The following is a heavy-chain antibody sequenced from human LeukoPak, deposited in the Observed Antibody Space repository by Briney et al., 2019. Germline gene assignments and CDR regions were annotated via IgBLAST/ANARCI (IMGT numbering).Heavy chain of an antibody. CDR3: ARGGGAIATHKFDP. V-gene: IGHV3-30*02. CDR2: IRYDGSNK. CDR1: GFTLSTYG. Sequence: GGSLRLSCAASGFTLSTYGMHWVRQAPGKGLEWVAFIRYDGSNKYYADSVKGRFTISRDNSKNTLYLQMGSLRAEDMAVYYCARGGGAIATHKFDPWGQGTLVTVSS. J-gene: IGHJ5*02. D-gene: IGHD6-13*01.